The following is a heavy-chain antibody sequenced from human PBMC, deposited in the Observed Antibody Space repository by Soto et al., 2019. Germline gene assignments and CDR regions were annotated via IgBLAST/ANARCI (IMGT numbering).Heavy chain of an antibody. CDR2: IYYSGST. D-gene: IGHD2-15*01. Sequence: SETVSLTCPVSAGSISSSSYYWGWSRQPSGKGLEWIGSIYYSGSTYYNPSLKSRVTISVDTSKDQFSLKLSSVTAADTAVYYCARHRNCSGGSCYAYWYFDLWGRGTLVTVSS. CDR3: ARHRNCSGGSCYAYWYFDL. CDR1: AGSISSSSYY. J-gene: IGHJ2*01. V-gene: IGHV4-39*01.